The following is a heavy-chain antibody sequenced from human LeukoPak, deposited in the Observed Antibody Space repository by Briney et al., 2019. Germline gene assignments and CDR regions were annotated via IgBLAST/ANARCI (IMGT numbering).Heavy chain of an antibody. J-gene: IGHJ4*02. CDR2: ISSSGSTI. CDR1: GVTFSTFE. V-gene: IGHV3-48*03. CDR3: ARVGASYGALDY. D-gene: IGHD1-26*01. Sequence: GGSLRLSCAASGVTFSTFEVNWVRQAPGKGLEWVSFISSSGSTIFYADSVKGRFTISRDNARNSLYLQMNSLRSEDTAIYYCARVGASYGALDYWGQGALVTVSP.